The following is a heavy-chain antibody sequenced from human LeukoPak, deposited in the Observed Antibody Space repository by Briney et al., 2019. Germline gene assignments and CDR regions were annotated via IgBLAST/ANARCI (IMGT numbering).Heavy chain of an antibody. CDR2: INPNSGGT. J-gene: IGHJ4*02. CDR3: ARPAPERSRYCSSTSCYNKILSTGYDYSKTASLDY. CDR1: GYTFTGYY. Sequence: ASVKVSCKASGYTFTGYYMHWVRQAPGQGLEWMGWINPNSGGTNYAQKFQGRVTMTRDTSISTAYMELSRLRSDDTAVYYCARPAPERSRYCSSTSCYNKILSTGYDYSKTASLDYWGQGTLVTVSS. D-gene: IGHD2-2*02. V-gene: IGHV1-2*02.